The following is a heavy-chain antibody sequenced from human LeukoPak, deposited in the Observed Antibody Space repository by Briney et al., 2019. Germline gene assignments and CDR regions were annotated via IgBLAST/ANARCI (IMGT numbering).Heavy chain of an antibody. V-gene: IGHV3-9*01. CDR3: AKDEDFWSGYRSFDY. CDR1: GLTFDDYA. Sequence: GGSLRLSCVASGLTFDDYAMHWVRQAPGKGLEWVSGISWNSGSIGYADSVKGRFTISRDNSKNTLYLQMNSLRAEDTAVYYCAKDEDFWSGYRSFDYWGQGTLVTVSS. D-gene: IGHD3-3*01. J-gene: IGHJ4*02. CDR2: ISWNSGSI.